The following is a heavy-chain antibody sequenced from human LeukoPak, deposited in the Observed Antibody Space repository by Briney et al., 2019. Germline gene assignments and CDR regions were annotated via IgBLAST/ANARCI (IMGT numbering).Heavy chain of an antibody. Sequence: APVKVSCKASGYTFTSYYMHWVRQAPGQGLEWMGIINPSGGSTSYAQKFQGRVTMTRDTSTSTVYMELSSLRSEDTAVYYCARVPKLGPRGFSFDYWGQGTLVTVSS. D-gene: IGHD7-27*01. J-gene: IGHJ4*02. CDR2: INPSGGST. V-gene: IGHV1-46*01. CDR1: GYTFTSYY. CDR3: ARVPKLGPRGFSFDY.